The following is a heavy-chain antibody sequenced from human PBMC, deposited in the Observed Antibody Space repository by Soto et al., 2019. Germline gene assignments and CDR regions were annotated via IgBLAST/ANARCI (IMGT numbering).Heavy chain of an antibody. CDR1: GGTFSSYT. Sequence: ASVKVSCKACGGTFSSYTISWVRQAPGQGLEWMGRMIPNLGKTGYAQKFQGRVTMTRNTSISTAYMELSSLRSEDTAVYYCATLNGDYRYIAFDIWGQGTMVTVSS. CDR2: MIPNLGKT. D-gene: IGHD4-17*01. CDR3: ATLNGDYRYIAFDI. J-gene: IGHJ3*02. V-gene: IGHV1-8*02.